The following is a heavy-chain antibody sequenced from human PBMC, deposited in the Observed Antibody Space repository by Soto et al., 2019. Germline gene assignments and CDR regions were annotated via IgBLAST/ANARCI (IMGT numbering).Heavy chain of an antibody. V-gene: IGHV4-39*01. J-gene: IGHJ4*02. CDR3: ARLVVVAPVANV. D-gene: IGHD2-15*01. Sequence: SETLSLTCSVSFASFSSNSYHWGWIRQPPGKGLEWIGSISYTGTTYYSPSLKSRVTISADTSKKQFSLKLDPATAADTAVYYCARLVVVAPVANVWGQGTLVTVSS. CDR1: FASFSSNSYH. CDR2: ISYTGTT.